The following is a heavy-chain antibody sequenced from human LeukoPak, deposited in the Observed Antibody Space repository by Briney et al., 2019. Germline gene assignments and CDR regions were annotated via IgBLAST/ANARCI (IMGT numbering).Heavy chain of an antibody. J-gene: IGHJ4*02. D-gene: IGHD3-3*01. CDR3: ARQLSRYDFWSGYPNRPYYFDY. V-gene: IGHV3-7*01. CDR1: GFTFSTYW. CDR2: VKQDGSEN. Sequence: GGSLRLSCAASGFTFSTYWMTWVRQAPGKGLEWVGNVKQDGSENYYADSVKGRFTISRDNAKNSLYLQMNSLRAEDTAVYYCARQLSRYDFWSGYPNRPYYFDYWGQGTLVTVSS.